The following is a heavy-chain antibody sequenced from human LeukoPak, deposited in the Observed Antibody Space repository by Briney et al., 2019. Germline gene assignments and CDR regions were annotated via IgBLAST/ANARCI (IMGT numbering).Heavy chain of an antibody. D-gene: IGHD6-13*01. V-gene: IGHV4-31*03. CDR2: IYYSGST. J-gene: IGHJ6*03. Sequence: SQTLSLTCTVSGGSISSGGYYWSWIRQHPGKGLEWIGYIYYSGSTYYNPSLKSRVTISVDTSKNQFSLKLSSVTAADTAVYYCARVRYSSPAFNYYYYYMDVWGKGTTVTVSS. CDR1: GGSISSGGYY. CDR3: ARVRYSSPAFNYYYYYMDV.